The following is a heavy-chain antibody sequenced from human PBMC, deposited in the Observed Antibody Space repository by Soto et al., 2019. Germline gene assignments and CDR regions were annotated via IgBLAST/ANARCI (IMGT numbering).Heavy chain of an antibody. D-gene: IGHD3-22*01. Sequence: PGGSLRLSCAASGFTFSSYGMHWVRQAPGKGLEWVAVIWYDGSNKYYADSVKGRFTISRDNSKNTLYLQMNSLRAEDTAVYYCAKDHSIDDSSGIDYWGQGTLVTVSS. CDR3: AKDHSIDDSSGIDY. J-gene: IGHJ4*02. V-gene: IGHV3-30*02. CDR1: GFTFSSYG. CDR2: IWYDGSNK.